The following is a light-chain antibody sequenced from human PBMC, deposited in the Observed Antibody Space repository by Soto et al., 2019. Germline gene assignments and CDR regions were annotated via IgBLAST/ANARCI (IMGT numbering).Light chain of an antibody. CDR3: QQRSNWPIT. Sequence: EIVLSPSPATLSLSPWERATLSCMASQSVSSYLAWYQQKPGQAPRLLIYDASNRATGIPARFSGSGSGTDFTLTISSLEPEDFAVYYCQQRSNWPITFGQGTRLEIK. CDR1: QSVSSY. V-gene: IGKV3-11*01. CDR2: DAS. J-gene: IGKJ5*01.